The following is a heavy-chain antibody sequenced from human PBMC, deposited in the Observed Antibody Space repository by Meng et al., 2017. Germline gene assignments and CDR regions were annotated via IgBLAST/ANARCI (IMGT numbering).Heavy chain of an antibody. V-gene: IGHV3-21*01. CDR2: ISSSSSYI. CDR3: ASFIVGATGRLWGAFDI. Sequence: GESLKISCAASGFTFSSYEMNWVRQAPGKGLEWVSSISSSSSYIYYADSVKGRFTISRDNAKNSLYLQMNSLRAEDTAVYYCASFIVGATGRLWGAFDIWGQGTMVTVSS. J-gene: IGHJ3*02. CDR1: GFTFSSYE. D-gene: IGHD1-26*01.